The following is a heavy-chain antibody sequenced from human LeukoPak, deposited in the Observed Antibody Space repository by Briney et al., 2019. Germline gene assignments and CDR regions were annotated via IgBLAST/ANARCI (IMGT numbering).Heavy chain of an antibody. D-gene: IGHD2-2*01. CDR1: GYTFTSYD. V-gene: IGHV1-8*01. CDR3: ARGRYCSSTSCYEVVDY. CDR2: MNPNSGNT. J-gene: IGHJ4*02. Sequence: ASVKVSCKASGYTFTSYDINWVRQATGQGLEWMGWMNPNSGNTGYAQKFQGRVTMTRNTSISTAYMGLSSLRSEDTAVYYCARGRYCSSTSCYEVVDYWGQGTLVTVSS.